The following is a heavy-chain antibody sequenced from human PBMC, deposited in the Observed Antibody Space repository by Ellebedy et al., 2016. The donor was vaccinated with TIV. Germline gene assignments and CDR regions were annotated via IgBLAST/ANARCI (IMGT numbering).Heavy chain of an antibody. Sequence: GESLKISCAASGFTFDDYAMHWVRQAPGKGLQWVSAISGSGGNTFYADSVKGRFTISRDNSKNTLYLRVNSLRAEDTAVYYCAKDFIYGDYADFWGQGALVSVSS. CDR2: ISGSGGNT. J-gene: IGHJ4*02. D-gene: IGHD4-17*01. CDR1: GFTFDDYA. CDR3: AKDFIYGDYADF. V-gene: IGHV3-23*01.